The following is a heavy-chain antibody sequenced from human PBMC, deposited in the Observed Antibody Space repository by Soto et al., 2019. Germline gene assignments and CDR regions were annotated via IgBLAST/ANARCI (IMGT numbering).Heavy chain of an antibody. J-gene: IGHJ5*02. CDR3: ARTYSSGWYRGTGSFDP. V-gene: IGHV4-34*01. CDR2: INHSGST. D-gene: IGHD6-19*01. Sequence: QVQLQQWGAGLLKPSETLSLTCAIYGGSFKHYYWSWIRQPPGKGLEWIGEINHSGSTNYNPSLRSRVTISVDTSKNQFSLKLTSVTAADTAVYYCARTYSSGWYRGTGSFDPWGQGTLVTVSS. CDR1: GGSFKHYY.